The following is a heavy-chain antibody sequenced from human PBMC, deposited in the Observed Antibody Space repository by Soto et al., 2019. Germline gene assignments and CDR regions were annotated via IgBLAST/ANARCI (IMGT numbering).Heavy chain of an antibody. V-gene: IGHV3-15*01. CDR1: GFTFSNAW. Sequence: GGSLRLSCAASGFTFSNAWMSWVRQAPGKGLEWVGRIKSKTDGGTTDYAAPVKGRFTISREDSKNTLYLQMNSLKTEDTAVYYCTTEEAYSEPLYYYYYMDVWGKGTTVTVSS. J-gene: IGHJ6*03. CDR3: TTEEAYSEPLYYYYYMDV. D-gene: IGHD4-4*01. CDR2: IKSKTDGGTT.